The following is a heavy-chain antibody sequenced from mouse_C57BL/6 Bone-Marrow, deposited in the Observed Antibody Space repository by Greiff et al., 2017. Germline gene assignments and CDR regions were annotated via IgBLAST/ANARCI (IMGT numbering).Heavy chain of an antibody. D-gene: IGHD1-1*01. J-gene: IGHJ4*01. CDR3: ATYGSSWGAMDY. V-gene: IGHV14-1*01. CDR1: GFNFTDYY. CDR2: IDPEDGDT. Sequence: VQLKESGAELVRPGASVKLSCTASGFNFTDYYMHWVKQRPEQGLEWIGRIDPEDGDTEYAPKFQGKATMTADTSSNTAYLQLSSLTSEDTAVYYCATYGSSWGAMDYWGQGTSVTVSS.